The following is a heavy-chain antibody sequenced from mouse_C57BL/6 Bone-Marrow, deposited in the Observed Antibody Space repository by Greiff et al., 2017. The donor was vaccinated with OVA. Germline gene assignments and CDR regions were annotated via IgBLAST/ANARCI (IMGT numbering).Heavy chain of an antibody. J-gene: IGHJ1*03. Sequence: EVKLVESGGGLVQPGGSLKLSCAASGFTFSDYGMAWVRQAPRKGPDWVAFISNLAYSIYYADTVTGRFTISRENAKNTLYLEMSSLRSEDTAMYYCARHGLTRGYFDVWGTGTTVTVSS. CDR2: ISNLAYSI. V-gene: IGHV5-15*04. D-gene: IGHD3-1*01. CDR1: GFTFSDYG. CDR3: ARHGLTRGYFDV.